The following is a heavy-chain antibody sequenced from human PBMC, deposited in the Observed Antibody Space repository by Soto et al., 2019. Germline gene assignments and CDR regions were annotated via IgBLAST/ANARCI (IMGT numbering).Heavy chain of an antibody. CDR2: ISYDGSNK. CDR3: AKESHATVTTYFDY. Sequence: PGGSLRLSCAASGFTFSSYGMHWVRQAPGKGLEWVAVISYDGSNKYYADSVKGRFTISRDNSKNTLYLQMNSLRAEDTAVYYCAKESHATVTTYFDYWGQGTLVTVSS. CDR1: GFTFSSYG. V-gene: IGHV3-30*18. J-gene: IGHJ4*02. D-gene: IGHD4-17*01.